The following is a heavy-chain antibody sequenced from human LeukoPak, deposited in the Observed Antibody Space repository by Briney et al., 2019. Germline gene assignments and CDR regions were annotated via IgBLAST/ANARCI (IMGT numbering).Heavy chain of an antibody. Sequence: SETLSLTCTVSGGSMSSYYWSWIRQPPGKGLEWIGYIYDSGSTNHNPSLKSRVTISVDTSKDQFSLKLSSVTAADTAVYYCARTTVTVSHFDYWGQGTLVTVSS. CDR2: IYDSGST. J-gene: IGHJ4*02. CDR1: GGSMSSYY. D-gene: IGHD4-17*01. V-gene: IGHV4-59*08. CDR3: ARTTVTVSHFDY.